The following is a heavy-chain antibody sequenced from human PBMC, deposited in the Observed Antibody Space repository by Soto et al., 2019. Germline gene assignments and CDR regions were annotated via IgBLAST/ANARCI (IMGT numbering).Heavy chain of an antibody. Sequence: SVKVSCKASGGTFSSYTISWVRQAPGQRLEWMGRIIPILGIANYAQKFQGRVTITADKSTSTAYMELSSLRSEDTAVYYCAREKMITFGGVIVTEYYYFDYWGQGTLVTVSS. CDR3: AREKMITFGGVIVTEYYYFDY. J-gene: IGHJ4*02. CDR2: IIPILGIA. V-gene: IGHV1-69*02. D-gene: IGHD3-16*02. CDR1: GGTFSSYT.